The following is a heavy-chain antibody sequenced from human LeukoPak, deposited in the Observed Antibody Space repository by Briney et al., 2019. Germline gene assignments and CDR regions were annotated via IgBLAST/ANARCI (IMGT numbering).Heavy chain of an antibody. D-gene: IGHD6-6*01. CDR1: GGSFSDYY. CDR3: AGSIAARLDY. CDR2: INHSGST. Sequence: PSETLSLTCAVYGGSFSDYYWSWIRQPPGKGLEWIGEINHSGSTNYNPSLKSRVTISVDTSKNQFSLKLRSVTAADTAVYYCAGSIAARLDYWGQGTLVTVSS. J-gene: IGHJ4*02. V-gene: IGHV4-34*01.